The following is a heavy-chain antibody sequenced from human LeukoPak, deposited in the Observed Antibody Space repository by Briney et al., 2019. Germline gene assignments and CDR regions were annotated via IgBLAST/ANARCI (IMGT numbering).Heavy chain of an antibody. Sequence: SETLSLTCTVSGGSISSYCWSWIRQPPGKGLEWIGYICDTGGTNYNPSLKSRLTISVDTSQNQFSLRLSSVTAADTAVYYCARHDVRSMVAYYFDYWGQGTLVTVSS. CDR3: ARHDVRSMVAYYFDY. V-gene: IGHV4-59*08. D-gene: IGHD4/OR15-4a*01. J-gene: IGHJ4*02. CDR1: GGSISSYC. CDR2: ICDTGGT.